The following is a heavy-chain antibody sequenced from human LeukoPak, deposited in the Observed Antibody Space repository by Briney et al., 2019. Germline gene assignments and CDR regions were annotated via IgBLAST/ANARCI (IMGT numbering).Heavy chain of an antibody. CDR2: LKPGNPDT. CDR3: ARPHSDLHFDY. CDR1: GYRFTNYW. J-gene: IGHJ4*02. V-gene: IGHV5-51*01. D-gene: IGHD5-18*01. Sequence: GETLKISCKGSGYRFTNYWIGGGRQVPGKGREWVGGLKPGNPDTRYSPSFQGQVTISADKSISTAYLQWSSLKASDTAMYYCARPHSDLHFDYWGQGTLVTVSS.